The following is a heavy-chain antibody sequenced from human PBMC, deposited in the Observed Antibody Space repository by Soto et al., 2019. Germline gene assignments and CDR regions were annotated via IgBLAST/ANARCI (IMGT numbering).Heavy chain of an antibody. V-gene: IGHV4-59*01. J-gene: IGHJ6*03. CDR1: GGSISSYY. CDR2: IYYSGNT. CDR3: ARDYKYGDYPYYYYYMDV. Sequence: PSETLSLTCTVSGGSISSYYWGWIRQPPGKGLEWIGYIYYSGNTNYNPSLRSRVTISVDTSKNQFSLKLSSVTAADTAVYYCARDYKYGDYPYYYYYMDVWGKGTTVTVSS. D-gene: IGHD4-17*01.